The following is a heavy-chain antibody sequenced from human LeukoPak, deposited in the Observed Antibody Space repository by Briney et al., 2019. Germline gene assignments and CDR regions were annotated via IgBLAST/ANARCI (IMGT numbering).Heavy chain of an antibody. J-gene: IGHJ4*02. V-gene: IGHV1-69*04. CDR2: LIPILNVP. CDR3: ARDRPRARYFDY. CDR1: GGTFNDYS. Sequence: GASVKVSCMASGGTFNDYSISWVRQAPGQGLEWMGRLIPILNVPNYAPNFEGRVTITADKSTNIAYMEVSSLKSEDTAVYFCARDRPRARYFDYWGQGTLVTVSS. D-gene: IGHD2-15*01.